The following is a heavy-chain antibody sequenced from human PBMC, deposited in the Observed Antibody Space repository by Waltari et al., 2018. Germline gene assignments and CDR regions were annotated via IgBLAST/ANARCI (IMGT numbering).Heavy chain of an antibody. D-gene: IGHD6-13*01. J-gene: IGHJ4*02. CDR3: AKDDRGIADRGD. CDR1: GLTFSSYA. CDR2: ISGSGGST. V-gene: IGHV3-23*01. Sequence: EVQLLESGGGLVQPGGSLRLSCVASGLTFSSYAMSWVRQAPGKGLEWVSAISGSGGSTYYADSVKGRFTISRDNYKKTLYLQMNSLRVEDTAVYYCAKDDRGIADRGDWGQGTLVTVSS.